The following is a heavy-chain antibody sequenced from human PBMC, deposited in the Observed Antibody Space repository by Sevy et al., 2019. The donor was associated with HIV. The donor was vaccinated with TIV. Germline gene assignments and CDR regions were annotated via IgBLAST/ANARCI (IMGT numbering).Heavy chain of an antibody. CDR3: AASRGLTTSYYGMDV. V-gene: IGHV3-33*01. Sequence: GGSLRLSCAASGFTFSSYGMHWVRQAPGKGLEWVAVIWYDGSNKYYADSVKGRFTISRDNSKNTLYLQMNSLRAEDTAVYYCAASRGLTTSYYGMDVWGQGTTVTVSS. CDR2: IWYDGSNK. D-gene: IGHD4-4*01. CDR1: GFTFSSYG. J-gene: IGHJ6*02.